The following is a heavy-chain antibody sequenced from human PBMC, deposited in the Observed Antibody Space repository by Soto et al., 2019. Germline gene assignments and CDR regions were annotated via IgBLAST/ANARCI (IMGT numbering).Heavy chain of an antibody. J-gene: IGHJ4*02. CDR1: GYTFTSYY. V-gene: IGHV1-46*03. D-gene: IGHD2-2*03. CDR2: INPSGGST. CDR3: ARDLGGYCSSTSCYAGTFDY. Sequence: ASVKVSCKASGYTFTSYYMHWVRQAPGQGLEWMGIINPSGGSTSYAQKFQGRVTMTRDTSTSTVYMELSSLRSEDTAVYYCARDLGGYCSSTSCYAGTFDYWGQGTLVTVS.